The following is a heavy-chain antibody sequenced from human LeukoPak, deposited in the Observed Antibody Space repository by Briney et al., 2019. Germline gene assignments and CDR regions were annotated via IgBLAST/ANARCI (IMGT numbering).Heavy chain of an antibody. D-gene: IGHD2-21*01. V-gene: IGHV3-9*01. CDR1: GFRLGDYA. CDR3: TRDICGGYFNWFDP. Sequence: GRSLRLSCAASGFRLGDYAMHWVRQAPGKGLERVSGITWNSGDIGYAESVKGRFTVSRDNAKNSLHLQMNSLTYDDTALYYCTRDICGGYFNWFDPWGQGTLVFVSS. J-gene: IGHJ5*02. CDR2: ITWNSGDI.